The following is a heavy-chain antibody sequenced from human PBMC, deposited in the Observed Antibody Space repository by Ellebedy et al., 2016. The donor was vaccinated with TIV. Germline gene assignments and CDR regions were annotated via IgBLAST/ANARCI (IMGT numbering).Heavy chain of an antibody. V-gene: IGHV3-23*01. CDR2: ISGSGGST. J-gene: IGHJ4*02. CDR1: GFTFSSYA. D-gene: IGHD6-19*01. Sequence: GGSLRLXCAASGFTFSSYAMSWVRQAPGKGLEWVSAISGSGGSTYYADSVKGRFTISRDNAKNSLYLQMNSLRAEDTAMYYCARGLYSGGWSGTVDSWGQGTLVTVSS. CDR3: ARGLYSGGWSGTVDS.